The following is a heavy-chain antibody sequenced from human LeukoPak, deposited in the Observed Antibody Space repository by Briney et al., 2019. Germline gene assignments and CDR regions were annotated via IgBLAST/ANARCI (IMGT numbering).Heavy chain of an antibody. CDR1: GFTVSNNY. CDR2: IYSGEST. CDR3: ARDQKRSSGGASFVDV. V-gene: IGHV3-66*01. Sequence: GGSLRLSCAVSGFTVSNNYMSWVCQAPGKGLEWVSIIYSGESTYYADSVKGRFTISRDTSKNTLYLQMNSLRAEDTAVYYCARDQKRSSGGASFVDVWGQGTTVTVSS. J-gene: IGHJ6*02. D-gene: IGHD6-19*01.